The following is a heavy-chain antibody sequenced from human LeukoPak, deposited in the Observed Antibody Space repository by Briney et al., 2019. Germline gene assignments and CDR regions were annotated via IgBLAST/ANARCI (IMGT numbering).Heavy chain of an antibody. J-gene: IGHJ5*02. CDR1: GGTFSSYA. CDR2: ISPIFGTA. V-gene: IGHV1-69*05. D-gene: IGHD2-15*01. CDR3: ARAPCGGSCPDWFDP. Sequence: VASVKVSCKASGGTFSSYAISWVRQAPGQGREWMGGISPIFGTANYAQKFQGRVTITTDESTSTAYMELSSLRSEDTAVYYCARAPCGGSCPDWFDPWGQGTLVTVSS.